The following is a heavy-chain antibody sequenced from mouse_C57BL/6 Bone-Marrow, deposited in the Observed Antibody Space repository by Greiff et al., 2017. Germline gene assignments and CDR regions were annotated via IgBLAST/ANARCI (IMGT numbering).Heavy chain of an antibody. V-gene: IGHV1-55*01. CDR3: ASLITTVFDY. CDR2: IYPGSGST. J-gene: IGHJ2*01. Sequence: VKLQQPGAELVKPGASVKMSCKASGYTFTSYWITWVKQRPGQGLEWIGDIYPGSGSTNYTEKFKSKATMTVDTSSSTAYMQLSSLTSEDSAVYYCASLITTVFDYWGQGTTLTVSS. CDR1: GYTFTSYW. D-gene: IGHD1-1*01.